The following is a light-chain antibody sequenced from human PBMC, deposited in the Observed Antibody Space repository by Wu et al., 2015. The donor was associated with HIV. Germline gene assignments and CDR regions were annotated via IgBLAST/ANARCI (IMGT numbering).Light chain of an antibody. CDR3: QQYNSYSWT. CDR2: KAS. Sequence: DIQMTQSPSALSAFVGDRVTITCRASQSISSWLAWYQQKPGKAPKLLIYKASSLESAVPSRFSGSGSGTEFTLTISSLQPDDFATYYCQQYNSYSWTFGQGTKVEIK. V-gene: IGKV1-5*03. J-gene: IGKJ1*01. CDR1: QSISSW.